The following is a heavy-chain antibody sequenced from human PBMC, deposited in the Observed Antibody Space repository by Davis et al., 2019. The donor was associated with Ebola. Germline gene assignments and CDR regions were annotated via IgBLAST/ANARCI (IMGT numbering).Heavy chain of an antibody. Sequence: PGGSLRLSCAASGFTFSSYAMTWVRQAPGKGLEWVSGISGTGASTFFADSVRGRFTISRDHSSGTLYLQMNSLRVEDTAVYYCARVRGMDVWGQGTTVTVSS. J-gene: IGHJ6*02. D-gene: IGHD2-21*01. CDR1: GFTFSSYA. CDR3: ARVRGMDV. CDR2: ISGTGAST. V-gene: IGHV3-23*01.